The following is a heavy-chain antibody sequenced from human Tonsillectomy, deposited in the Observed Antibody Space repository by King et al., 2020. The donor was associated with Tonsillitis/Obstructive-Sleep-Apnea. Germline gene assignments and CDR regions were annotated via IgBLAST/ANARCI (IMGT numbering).Heavy chain of an antibody. CDR3: ARGSEGYCSGTNCRYSWNLSPFDY. D-gene: IGHD2-2*01. V-gene: IGHV3-20*04. J-gene: IGHJ4*02. CDR1: GFTFDDYG. Sequence: VQLVESGGGVVRPGGSLRLSCAASGFTFDDYGMSWVRQAPGKGLEWVSGINWNGGSTNYANSVKGRFTISRDNAKNSLYLQMNSLRAEDTALYYCARGSEGYCSGTNCRYSWNLSPFDYWGLGTLVTVSS. CDR2: INWNGGST.